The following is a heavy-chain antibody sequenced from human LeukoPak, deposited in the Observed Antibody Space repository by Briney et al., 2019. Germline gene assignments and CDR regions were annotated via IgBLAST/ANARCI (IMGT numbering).Heavy chain of an antibody. CDR2: ISAYNGNT. CDR3: ASRAYATTYYYYGMDV. J-gene: IGHJ6*02. Sequence: ASVKVSCKASGYTFTSYGISWVRQAPGQGLEWMGWISAYNGNTNYAQKLQGRVTMTTDTSTSTAYMELRSLRSDDTAVYYCASRAYATTYYYYGMDVWGQGTTVTVSS. D-gene: IGHD2-8*01. CDR1: GYTFTSYG. V-gene: IGHV1-18*01.